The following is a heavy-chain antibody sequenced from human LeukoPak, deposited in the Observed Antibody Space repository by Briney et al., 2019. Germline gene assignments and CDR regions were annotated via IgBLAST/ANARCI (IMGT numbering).Heavy chain of an antibody. CDR1: GYTFTSYY. CDR2: INPSGGST. CDR3: ARDSLYGVVDY. V-gene: IGHV1-46*01. Sequence: GASVKVSCKTSGYTFTSYYIHWVRQAPGQGLEWMGIINPSGGSTSYAQKFQGRVTMTRDTSTSTVYMYLSSLRSEDTAVYYCARDSLYGVVDYWGQGTLATVSS. D-gene: IGHD4-17*01. J-gene: IGHJ4*02.